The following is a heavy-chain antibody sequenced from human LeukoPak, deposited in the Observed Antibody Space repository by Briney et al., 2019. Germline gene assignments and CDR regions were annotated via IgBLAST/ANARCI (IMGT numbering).Heavy chain of an antibody. CDR1: GFTFSSYA. J-gene: IGHJ6*03. Sequence: GGSLRLSCAASGFTFSSYAMHWVRQAPGKGLEYVSSITSNGDSTYYANSVKGRFTISRDNSKNTLYLQMNSLRAEDTAVYYCAKRGSGWYEDYYYYMDVWGKGTTVTISS. CDR3: AKRGSGWYEDYYYYMDV. D-gene: IGHD6-19*01. V-gene: IGHV3-64*01. CDR2: ITSNGDST.